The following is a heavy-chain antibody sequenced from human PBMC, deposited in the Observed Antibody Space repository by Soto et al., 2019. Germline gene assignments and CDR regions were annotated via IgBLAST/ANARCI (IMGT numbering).Heavy chain of an antibody. CDR2: INPGGSIT. J-gene: IGHJ4*02. CDR1: GFTFSSYW. V-gene: IGHV3-74*01. D-gene: IGHD2-8*01. CDR3: ARVPTGKYGVWNY. Sequence: EEQLVESGGGLVQPGGSLRLSCAASGFTFSSYWMHWVRQAPGKGLVWVSRINPGGSITTYADSVKGRFTISRDNAKNTLYLKMNSLRGEDTAVYYCARVPTGKYGVWNYWGQGPLVTVPS.